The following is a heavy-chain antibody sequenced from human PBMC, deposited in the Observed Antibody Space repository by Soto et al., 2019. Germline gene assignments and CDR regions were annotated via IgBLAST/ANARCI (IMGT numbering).Heavy chain of an antibody. CDR1: GLSFNIYW. Sequence: DVQLVESGGGVVQPGGSLRLSCAASGLSFNIYWMHWVRQVPGKGLVWLARINSDGSHTIYVDSVKGRFTISRDNAKNTVFLQMVSLRYEDTGVYYCAGGMAGLDVWGQGTTVTVSS. CDR3: AGGMAGLDV. CDR2: INSDGSHT. J-gene: IGHJ6*02. V-gene: IGHV3-74*01.